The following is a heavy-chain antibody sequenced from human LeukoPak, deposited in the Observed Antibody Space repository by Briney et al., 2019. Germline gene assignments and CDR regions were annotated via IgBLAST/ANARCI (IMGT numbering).Heavy chain of an antibody. CDR2: IYYSGST. CDR1: GGSISSGGYY. D-gene: IGHD1-14*01. CDR3: ARKNDHSCFDY. Sequence: TLSLTCTVSGGSISSGGYYWSWIRQHPGKGLEWIGYIYYSGSTYYNPSLKSRVTISVDTSKNQFSLKLSSVTAADTAVYYCARKNDHSCFDYWGQGTLVTVSS. V-gene: IGHV4-31*03. J-gene: IGHJ4*02.